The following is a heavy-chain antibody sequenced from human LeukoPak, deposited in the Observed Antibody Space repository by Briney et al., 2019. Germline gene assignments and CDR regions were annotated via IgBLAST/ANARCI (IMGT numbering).Heavy chain of an antibody. J-gene: IGHJ4*02. Sequence: GGSLRLSCAASGFTFSSYWMSWVRQAPGKGLEWVANIKQDGSEKYYVDSVQGRFTISRDNAKNSLYLQMDSLRAEDTAVYYCAREALGEYYYDSSGYLDYWGQGTLVTVSS. CDR3: AREALGEYYYDSSGYLDY. V-gene: IGHV3-7*01. CDR2: IKQDGSEK. CDR1: GFTFSSYW. D-gene: IGHD3-22*01.